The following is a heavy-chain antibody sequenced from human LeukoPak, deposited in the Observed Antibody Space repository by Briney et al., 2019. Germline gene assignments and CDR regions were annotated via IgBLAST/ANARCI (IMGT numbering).Heavy chain of an antibody. V-gene: IGHV3-74*01. CDR2: ISSDGSST. Sequence: GGSLRLSCAASGFTFSSYWMHWVRQAPGKGLVWVSRISSDGSSTSYADSVKGRFTISRDNAKNTLYLQMNSLRAEDTAVYYCAIGSGSYYTEVPFDYWGQGTLVTVSS. CDR1: GFTFSSYW. J-gene: IGHJ4*02. CDR3: AIGSGSYYTEVPFDY. D-gene: IGHD3-10*01.